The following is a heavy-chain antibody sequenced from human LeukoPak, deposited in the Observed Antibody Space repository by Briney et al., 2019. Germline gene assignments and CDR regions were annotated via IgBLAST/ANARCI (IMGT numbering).Heavy chain of an antibody. CDR3: AKVMKNYDILTGYYIKDY. Sequence: GGSLRLSCAASGFTFSSYAMSWVRQAPGKGLEWVSAISGSGGSTYYADSVKGRFTISRDNPKNTLYLQMNSLRAEDTAVYYCAKVMKNYDILTGYYIKDYWGQGTLVTVSS. CDR1: GFTFSSYA. V-gene: IGHV3-23*01. CDR2: ISGSGGST. D-gene: IGHD3-9*01. J-gene: IGHJ4*02.